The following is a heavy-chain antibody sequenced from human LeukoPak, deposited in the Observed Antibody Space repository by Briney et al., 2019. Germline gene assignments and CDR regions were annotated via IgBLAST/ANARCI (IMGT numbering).Heavy chain of an antibody. CDR2: VSGSGGST. J-gene: IGHJ4*02. CDR3: AKTVGYSSSWGDYFDY. CDR1: GFTFSSHA. Sequence: GGSLRLSCAASGFTFSSHAMSWVRQAPGKGLEWVSCVSGSGGSTYHADSVKGRFTISRDQSKNTLYLQMNSLRADDTAIYYCAKTVGYSSSWGDYFDYWGQGTLVTVSS. V-gene: IGHV3-23*01. D-gene: IGHD6-13*01.